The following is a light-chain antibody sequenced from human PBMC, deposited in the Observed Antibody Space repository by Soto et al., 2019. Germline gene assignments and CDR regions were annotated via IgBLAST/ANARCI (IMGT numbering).Light chain of an antibody. V-gene: IGKV1-5*01. J-gene: IGKJ5*01. Sequence: DIQMSQSPSTLSASVGDRVTITCRASQDISTWLAWHQQRPGKAPHLLIYDASRLQSGVPSRFTGSGSGTEFTLTVSSLQPDDFATYYCQHRVLGPGTRLEIK. CDR2: DAS. CDR1: QDISTW. CDR3: QHRV.